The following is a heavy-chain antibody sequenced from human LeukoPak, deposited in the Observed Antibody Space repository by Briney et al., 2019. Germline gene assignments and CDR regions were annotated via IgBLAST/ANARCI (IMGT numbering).Heavy chain of an antibody. V-gene: IGHV1-18*01. Sequence: GASVKVSCKASGYTFTSYGISWVRQAPGQGLEWMGWISAYNGNTNYAQKLQGRVTMTRDMSTSTVYMELSSLRSEDTAVYYCARIGAAENDDAFDIWGQGTMVTVFS. J-gene: IGHJ3*02. D-gene: IGHD6-13*01. CDR3: ARIGAAENDDAFDI. CDR2: ISAYNGNT. CDR1: GYTFTSYG.